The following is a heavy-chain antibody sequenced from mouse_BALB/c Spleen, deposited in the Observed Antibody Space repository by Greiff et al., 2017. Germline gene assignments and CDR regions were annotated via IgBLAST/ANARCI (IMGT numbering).Heavy chain of an antibody. CDR3: ARFYDYDVNYAMDY. D-gene: IGHD2-4*01. V-gene: IGHV1S137*01. J-gene: IGHJ4*01. CDR2: ISTYYGDA. CDR1: GYTFTDYA. Sequence: QVQLQQSGAELVRPGVSVKISCKGSGYTFTDYAMHWVKQSHAKSLEWIGVISTYYGDASYNQKFKGKATMTVDKSSSTAYMELARLTSEDSAIYYCARFYDYDVNYAMDYWGQGTSVTVSS.